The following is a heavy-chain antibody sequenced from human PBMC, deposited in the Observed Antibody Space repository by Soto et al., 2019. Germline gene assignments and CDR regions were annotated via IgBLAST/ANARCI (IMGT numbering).Heavy chain of an antibody. V-gene: IGHV2-5*01. CDR1: GFSLSTSGVG. D-gene: IGHD4-17*01. J-gene: IGHJ5*01. Sequence: QITLKESGPTLVKPTQTLTLTCSFSGFSLSTSGVGVVWIRQPPGKALEWLALIYWNDDKRYNSTRFTNTKDTSKRQVLLTMTNMDTEDIATYFCAHFMTTMTTGYFDPWGPGTLVTVSS. CDR2: IYWNDDK. CDR3: AHFMTTMTTGYFDP.